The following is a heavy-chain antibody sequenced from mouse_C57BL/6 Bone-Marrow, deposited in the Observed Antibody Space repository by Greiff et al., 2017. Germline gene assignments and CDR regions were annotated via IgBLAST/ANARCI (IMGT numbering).Heavy chain of an antibody. CDR1: GYTFTGYW. CDR2: ILPGSGST. D-gene: IGHD2-3*01. J-gene: IGHJ4*01. CDR3: SRWSYDVYYDAMDY. V-gene: IGHV1-9*01. Sequence: QVQLQQSGAELMKPGASVKLSCKATGYTFTGYWIEWVKQRPGHGLEWIGEILPGSGSTNYNEKFKGKATFTADTSSNTAYMQLSSLTTEYSAIYYCSRWSYDVYYDAMDYWGQGTSVTVSS.